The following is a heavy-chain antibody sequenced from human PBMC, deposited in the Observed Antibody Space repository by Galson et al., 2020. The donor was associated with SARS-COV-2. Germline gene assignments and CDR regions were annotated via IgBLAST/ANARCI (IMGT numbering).Heavy chain of an antibody. D-gene: IGHD1-26*01. CDR1: ALTFSKYT. CDR2: MSSSGSKI. J-gene: IGHJ2*01. V-gene: IGHV3-21*01. Sequence: GGSLRLSCAASALTFSKYTMNWVRQAPGKGPEWLSSMSSSGSKIYYAASVRGRFTISRDNAGNSLYLQMNSLRAEDTAVYYCARAVGTAVVYYWYFDLWGRGTLVTVSS. CDR3: ARAVGTAVVYYWYFDL.